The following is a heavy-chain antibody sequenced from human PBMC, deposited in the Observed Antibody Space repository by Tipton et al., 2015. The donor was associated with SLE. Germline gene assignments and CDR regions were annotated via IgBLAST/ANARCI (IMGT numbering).Heavy chain of an antibody. CDR3: ARHEFDSGWVPYLFDY. CDR1: GASVSSSAFY. Sequence: GLVKPSETLSLTCTVSGASVSSSAFYWAWIRQPPGQGLEWIGSIYHTGSTYYNPSLNSRVTISVHTSNNQFSLKLNPVTAADTAVYYCARHEFDSGWVPYLFDYWGQGTLVAVSS. J-gene: IGHJ4*02. V-gene: IGHV4-39*07. CDR2: IYHTGST. D-gene: IGHD3-10*01.